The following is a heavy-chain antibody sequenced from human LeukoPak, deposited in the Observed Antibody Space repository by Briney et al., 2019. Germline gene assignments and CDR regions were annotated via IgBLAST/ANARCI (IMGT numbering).Heavy chain of an antibody. V-gene: IGHV1-24*01. J-gene: IGHJ3*02. CDR3: ATRNFGDYGAFDI. CDR1: AYTLSNLA. D-gene: IGHD4-17*01. Sequence: ASVKVSCKVSAYTLSNLAMHWVRQPHGKGLEWMGGLDPEDGEAIYAQPLQGRVTMTEDTSTDTAYMELSSLRSEDTAVYYCATRNFGDYGAFDIWGQGTMVTVSS. CDR2: LDPEDGEA.